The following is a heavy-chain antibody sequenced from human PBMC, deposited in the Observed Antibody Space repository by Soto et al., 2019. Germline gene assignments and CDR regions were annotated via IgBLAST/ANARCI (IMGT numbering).Heavy chain of an antibody. J-gene: IGHJ6*03. V-gene: IGHV2-5*02. Sequence: SGPTLVNPTQTLTLTCTFSGFSLSTSGVGVGWIRQPPGKALEWLALIYWDDDKRYSPSLKSRLTITKDTSKNQVVLTMTNMDPVDKATYDGAHKRAFTYMDVWGKGTTVTVSS. D-gene: IGHD3-3*02. CDR2: IYWDDDK. CDR1: GFSLSTSGVG. CDR3: AHKRAFTYMDV.